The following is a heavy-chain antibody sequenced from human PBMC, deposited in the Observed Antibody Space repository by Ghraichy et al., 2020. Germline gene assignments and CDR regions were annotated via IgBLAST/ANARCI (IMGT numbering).Heavy chain of an antibody. CDR1: GFTFSSYW. V-gene: IGHV3-74*01. Sequence: GGSLRLSCAASGFTFSSYWMHWVRQAPGKGLVWVSRINSDGSSTSYADSVKGRFTISRDNAKNTLYLQMNSLRAEDTAVYYCARSAPYSLVGDAFDIWGQGTMVTVSS. J-gene: IGHJ3*02. D-gene: IGHD5-18*01. CDR3: ARSAPYSLVGDAFDI. CDR2: INSDGSST.